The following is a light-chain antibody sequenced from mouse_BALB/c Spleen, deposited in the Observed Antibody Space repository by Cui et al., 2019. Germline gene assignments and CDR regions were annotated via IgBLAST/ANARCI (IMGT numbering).Light chain of an antibody. CDR1: QSLLNSGNQKNY. CDR3: QNDHSYPWT. Sequence: DIVMTQSPSSLSVSAGEKVTMSCKSSQSLLNSGNQKNYLAWYQQKPGQPPKLLIYGASTRESGVPDRFTGSGSGTDFTLTISSVQAEDLAGYYCQNDHSYPWTFGGGTKLEIK. CDR2: GAS. J-gene: IGKJ1*01. V-gene: IGKV8-28*01.